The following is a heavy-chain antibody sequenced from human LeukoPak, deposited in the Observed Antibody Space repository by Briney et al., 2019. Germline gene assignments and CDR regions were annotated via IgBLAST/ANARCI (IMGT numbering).Heavy chain of an antibody. D-gene: IGHD3-22*01. CDR1: GYTFIDYY. V-gene: IGHV1-2*02. CDR2: INPNSGGT. J-gene: IGHJ4*02. Sequence: ASVKVSCKASGYTFIDYYIHWVRQAPGQGLEWMGWINPNSGGTNYAQNFQGRVTMTRDTSISTAYMEVSRLRSDDTAVYYCAREDSSGYDYWGQGTLVTVSS. CDR3: AREDSSGYDY.